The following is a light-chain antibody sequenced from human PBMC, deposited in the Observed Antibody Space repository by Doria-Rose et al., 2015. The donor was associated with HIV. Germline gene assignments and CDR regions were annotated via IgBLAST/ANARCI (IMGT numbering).Light chain of an antibody. Sequence: QSALPQPASASGSPGQSITISCTGTSNDVGSYNLVSWYQQHPGKAPKLMIYEVNKRPSGVSYRFSGSKSGDTASLTISGLQAEDAADYYCCSYAGTPLVFGSGTKVTFL. V-gene: IGLV2-23*02. CDR3: CSYAGTPLV. J-gene: IGLJ1*01. CDR2: EVN. CDR1: SNDVGSYNL.